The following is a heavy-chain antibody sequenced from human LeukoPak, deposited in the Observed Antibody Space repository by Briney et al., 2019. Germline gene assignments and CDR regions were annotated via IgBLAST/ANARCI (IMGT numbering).Heavy chain of an antibody. V-gene: IGHV3-15*01. Sequence: GGSLRLSCAASGFTFSSYSMNWVRQAPGKGLEWVGRIKSKIDGGTTDYGAPVEGRFTISRDDSKNTLYLQMNRLKTEDTAVYYCTTLGPWIQPRWGQGTMVTVSS. CDR3: TTLGPWIQPR. J-gene: IGHJ3*01. D-gene: IGHD5-18*01. CDR2: IKSKIDGGTT. CDR1: GFTFSSYS.